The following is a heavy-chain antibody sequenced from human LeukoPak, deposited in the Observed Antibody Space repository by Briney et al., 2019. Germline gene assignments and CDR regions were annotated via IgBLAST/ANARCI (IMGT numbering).Heavy chain of an antibody. D-gene: IGHD3-10*01. V-gene: IGHV3-23*01. Sequence: PGGSLRLSCAASGFTFNIYVMTWVRQAPGQGLEWASSIIGSGGSTYYADSVKGRFTISRDNSKNTLYLQMNSLRAEDTAVYYCAKGLRGADDYWGQGTLVTVSS. J-gene: IGHJ4*02. CDR2: IIGSGGST. CDR3: AKGLRGADDY. CDR1: GFTFNIYV.